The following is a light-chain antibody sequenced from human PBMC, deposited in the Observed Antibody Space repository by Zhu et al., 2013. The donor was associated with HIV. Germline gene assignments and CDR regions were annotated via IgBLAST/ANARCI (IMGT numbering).Light chain of an antibody. Sequence: QSVLTQPPSVSGAPGQRVTISCTGSTSNIGGGYDVQWYQQLPGAAPKLIVYYNSLRPSGVSDRFSGSKSGSSASLVITGLQAEDVADYYCQSYDNTLSAHVVFGGGTRLTVL. CDR2: YNS. V-gene: IGLV1-40*01. J-gene: IGLJ2*01. CDR1: TSNIGGGYD. CDR3: QSYDNTLSAHVV.